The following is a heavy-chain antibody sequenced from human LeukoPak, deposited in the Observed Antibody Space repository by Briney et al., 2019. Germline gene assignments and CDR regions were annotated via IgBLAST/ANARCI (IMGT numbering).Heavy chain of an antibody. V-gene: IGHV5-51*01. Sequence: GESLKISCKPSGYSFTSYWIGWARQMPGKGLEGIGIIYPGDSDTRYSPSFQGQVTISADKSISTAYLQWSSLKASDTAMYYCARHPHYYDSSGYSQVDYWGEGTLVTVSS. J-gene: IGHJ4*02. CDR1: GYSFTSYW. CDR3: ARHPHYYDSSGYSQVDY. D-gene: IGHD3-22*01. CDR2: IYPGDSDT.